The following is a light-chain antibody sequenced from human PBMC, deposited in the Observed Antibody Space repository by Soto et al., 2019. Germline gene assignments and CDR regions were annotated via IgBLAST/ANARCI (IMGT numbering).Light chain of an antibody. CDR3: QQYNSYSPWT. Sequence: DIPMTQSPSTLSSSVGDRVTITFRASQSISSWLAWYQQKPGKAPKLLIYDASSLESGVPSRFSGSGSGTEFTLTISSLQPDDFATYYCQQYNSYSPWTFGQGTKVDIK. CDR2: DAS. CDR1: QSISSW. V-gene: IGKV1-5*01. J-gene: IGKJ1*01.